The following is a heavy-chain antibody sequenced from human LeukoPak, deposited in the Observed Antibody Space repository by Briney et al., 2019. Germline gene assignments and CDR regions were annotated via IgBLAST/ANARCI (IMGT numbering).Heavy chain of an antibody. Sequence: PGGSLRLSCAASGFTFSSYSMNWVRQAPGKGLEWVSYISSSSSTIYYADSVKGRFTISRDNAKNSLYLQMNSLRDEDTAVYYCARDNAPADYYYDSSGYRFWGQGTMVTVSS. J-gene: IGHJ3*01. D-gene: IGHD3-22*01. CDR3: ARDNAPADYYYDSSGYRF. CDR1: GFTFSSYS. V-gene: IGHV3-48*02. CDR2: ISSSSSTI.